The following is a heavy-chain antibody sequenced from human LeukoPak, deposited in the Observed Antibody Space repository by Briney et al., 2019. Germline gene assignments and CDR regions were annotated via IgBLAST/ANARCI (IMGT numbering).Heavy chain of an antibody. CDR2: ISYDGSNK. CDR3: AKEYDSSGYYLYYFDY. CDR1: GFTFSSYG. J-gene: IGHJ4*02. Sequence: GGSLRLSCAASGFTFSSYGMDWVRQAPGKGLEWVAVISYDGSNKYYADSVKGRFTISRDNSKNTLYLQMSSLRAEDTAVYYCAKEYDSSGYYLYYFDYWGQGTLVTVSS. V-gene: IGHV3-30*18. D-gene: IGHD3-22*01.